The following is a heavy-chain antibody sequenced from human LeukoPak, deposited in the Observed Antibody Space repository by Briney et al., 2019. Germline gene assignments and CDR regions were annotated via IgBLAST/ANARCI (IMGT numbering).Heavy chain of an antibody. CDR3: AREYSSSLDY. CDR1: GYTFTNYY. D-gene: IGHD6-6*01. Sequence: ASVKVSCKASGYTFTNYYMHWVRQAPGQGLEWMGIINPTGVSTSYVQKFQGRVTMTRDTSTSTVYMELSSLRSGDTAVYYCAREYSSSLDYWGQGTLVTVSS. CDR2: INPTGVST. V-gene: IGHV1-46*01. J-gene: IGHJ4*02.